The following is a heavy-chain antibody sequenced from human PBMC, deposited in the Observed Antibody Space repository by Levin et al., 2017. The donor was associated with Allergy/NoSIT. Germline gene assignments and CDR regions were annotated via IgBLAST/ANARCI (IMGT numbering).Heavy chain of an antibody. J-gene: IGHJ5*02. CDR3: AREVGRYPPFDP. D-gene: IGHD1-26*01. CDR2: IIPIFGTA. V-gene: IGHV1-69*13. CDR1: GGTFSTYT. Sequence: SVKVSCKASGGTFSTYTIAWVRQAPGQGLEWMGGIIPIFGTANYGQKFQGRVTITADESTSTVYMELSSLRSEDTAVYYCAREVGRYPPFDPWGQGTLVTVSS.